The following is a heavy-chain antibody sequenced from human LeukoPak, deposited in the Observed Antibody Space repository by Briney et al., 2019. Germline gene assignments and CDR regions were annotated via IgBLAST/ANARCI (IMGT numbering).Heavy chain of an antibody. D-gene: IGHD3-10*01. V-gene: IGHV4-59*11. J-gene: IGHJ4*02. CDR3: ARRMANGGVIFDY. CDR1: GGSISSHY. Sequence: TSETLSLTCTVSGGSISSHYWSWIRQPPGKGLEWIGYIYYSGSTNYNPSHKSRVTISVDTSKNQFSLKLSSVTAADTAVYYCARRMANGGVIFDYWGQGTLVTVSS. CDR2: IYYSGST.